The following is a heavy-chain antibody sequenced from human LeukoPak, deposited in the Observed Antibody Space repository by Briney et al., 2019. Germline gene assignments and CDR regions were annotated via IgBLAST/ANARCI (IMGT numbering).Heavy chain of an antibody. Sequence: SETLSLTCTVSGGSISSYYWSWIRQPPGKGLEWIGYIYYSRSTNYNPSLKSRVTISVDTSKNQFSLKLSSVTAADTAVYYCARQGPPTHSSGWYFPLYYYYGMDVWGQGTTVTVSS. V-gene: IGHV4-59*08. J-gene: IGHJ6*02. CDR2: IYYSRST. D-gene: IGHD6-19*01. CDR3: ARQGPPTHSSGWYFPLYYYYGMDV. CDR1: GGSISSYY.